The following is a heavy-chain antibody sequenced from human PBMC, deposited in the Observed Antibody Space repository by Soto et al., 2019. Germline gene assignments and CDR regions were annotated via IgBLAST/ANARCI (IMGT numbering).Heavy chain of an antibody. CDR1: GFTFSSSS. CDR3: ARRNPFDI. Sequence: VGSLRLSCAASGFTFSSSSMRSVRQAPGKGLVWVSYISSSGSTIYYADSVKGRFTISRDNAKNSLYLQMNSLRAEDTAVYYCARRNPFDIWGQGTMVTVSS. CDR2: ISSSGSTI. V-gene: IGHV3-11*01. J-gene: IGHJ3*02.